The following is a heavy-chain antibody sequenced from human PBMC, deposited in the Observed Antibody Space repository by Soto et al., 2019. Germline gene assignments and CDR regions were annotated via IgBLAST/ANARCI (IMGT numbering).Heavy chain of an antibody. J-gene: IGHJ4*02. V-gene: IGHV3-23*01. CDR2: ISGPGATI. CDR3: AKMLTMVRGVTGLRDFDF. D-gene: IGHD3-10*01. CDR1: GFTFSSYA. Sequence: EVQLLEAGGNLIQPGGSLRLSCAASGFTFSSYAMSWVRQAPGQGLEWLSAISGPGATIYYADSVKGRFTISRDNSKNTLYLQMNSLTAEDTAVYYCAKMLTMVRGVTGLRDFDFWGQGTLVTV.